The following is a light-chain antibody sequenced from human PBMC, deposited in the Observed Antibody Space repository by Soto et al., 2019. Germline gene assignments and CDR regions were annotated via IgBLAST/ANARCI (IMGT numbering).Light chain of an antibody. Sequence: PGESATLSCRASQSVAGNLAWYQQKPGQPPRLLIYGASTRATGIPARFSGSGSGTEFTLTISSLQSEDFAVYYCQQYNNWPPFTFGPGTKVDIK. CDR1: QSVAGN. J-gene: IGKJ3*01. CDR3: QQYNNWPPFT. CDR2: GAS. V-gene: IGKV3-15*01.